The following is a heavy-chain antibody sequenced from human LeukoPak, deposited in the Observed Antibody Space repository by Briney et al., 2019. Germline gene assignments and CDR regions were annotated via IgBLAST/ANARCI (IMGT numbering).Heavy chain of an antibody. CDR3: ASVVGATDPFHWFDP. J-gene: IGHJ5*02. D-gene: IGHD1-26*01. V-gene: IGHV1-46*01. CDR2: INPSGGST. Sequence: GASVKVSCKASGYTFTSYYMHWVRQAPGQGLEWMGIINPSGGSTSYAQKFQGRVTLTRDMSTSTVYMELSSLRSEDTAVYYCASVVGATDPFHWFDPWGQGTLVTVSS. CDR1: GYTFTSYY.